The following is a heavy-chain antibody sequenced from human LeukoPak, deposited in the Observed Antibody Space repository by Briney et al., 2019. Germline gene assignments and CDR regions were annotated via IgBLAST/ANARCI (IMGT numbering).Heavy chain of an antibody. Sequence: RSGGSLRLSCEASGFTLSTYWMNWVRQVPGKGLDWVANINPDGSGKRYVDSVKGRFTIARDNADNSLSLQMNSLRAEDTAVYYCAKVGREYGGYLYYFDYWGQGTLVTVSS. D-gene: IGHD5-12*01. V-gene: IGHV3-7*03. CDR3: AKVGREYGGYLYYFDY. CDR2: INPDGSGK. CDR1: GFTLSTYW. J-gene: IGHJ4*02.